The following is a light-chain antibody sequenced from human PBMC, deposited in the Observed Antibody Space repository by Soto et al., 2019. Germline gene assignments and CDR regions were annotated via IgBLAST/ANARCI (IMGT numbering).Light chain of an antibody. CDR1: QSISSW. CDR2: DAS. J-gene: IGKJ1*01. Sequence: DIKMTQSPSTLSATSAAGVNIXCRASQSISSWLAWYQHKPGKAPKLLIYDASNLDSGVPSRFSGSGSGTEFSLTISNLQPDDCATYYCQQYENYWTFGQGTKVDIK. CDR3: QQYENYWT. V-gene: IGKV1-5*01.